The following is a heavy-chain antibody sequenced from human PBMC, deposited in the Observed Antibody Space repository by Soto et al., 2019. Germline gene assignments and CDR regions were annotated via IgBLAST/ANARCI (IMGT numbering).Heavy chain of an antibody. J-gene: IGHJ3*02. Sequence: SETLSLTCTVSGGSISSYYWSWMRQPPGKGLEWIGYIYYSGSTNYNPSLKSRVTISVDTSKNQFSLKLSSVTAADTAVYYCARDLRDITIFGVVVSDAFDIWGQGTMVTVSS. V-gene: IGHV4-59*01. CDR3: ARDLRDITIFGVVVSDAFDI. CDR2: IYYSGST. D-gene: IGHD3-3*01. CDR1: GGSISSYY.